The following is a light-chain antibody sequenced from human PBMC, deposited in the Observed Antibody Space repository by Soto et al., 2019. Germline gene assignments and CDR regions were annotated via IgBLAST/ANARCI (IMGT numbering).Light chain of an antibody. CDR3: QQSYSTPCT. CDR1: QSISRY. V-gene: IGKV1-39*01. CDR2: AAS. J-gene: IGKJ1*01. Sequence: DIQMTQSPSSLSASVGDRVTITCRASQSISRYLNWYQQKPGKAPKLLIYAASNLQGGVPSRFSGSVSGTDFSHTISSLQPEDFATYYYQQSYSTPCTFGQGNKVDIK.